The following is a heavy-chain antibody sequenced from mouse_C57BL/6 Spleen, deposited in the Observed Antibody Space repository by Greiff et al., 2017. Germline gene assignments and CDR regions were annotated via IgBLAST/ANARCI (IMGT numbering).Heavy chain of an antibody. D-gene: IGHD2-5*01. V-gene: IGHV10-1*01. J-gene: IGHJ3*01. CDR3: VRHDYNNVAY. Sequence: EVLLVESGGGLVQPKGSLKLSCAASGFSFNTYAMNWVRQAPGKGLEWVARISSKSNNYETYYTYSVKDRVTISREDEESMIYLQMNNLKTEDTAMYDCVRHDYNNVAYWGQGTLVTVSA. CDR2: ISSKSNNYET. CDR1: GFSFNTYA.